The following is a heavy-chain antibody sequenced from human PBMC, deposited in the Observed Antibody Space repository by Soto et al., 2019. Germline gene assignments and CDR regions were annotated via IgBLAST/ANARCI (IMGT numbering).Heavy chain of an antibody. J-gene: IGHJ6*02. CDR1: GYTFTSYG. CDR2: ISAYNGNT. CDR3: AREYEDSYYYYGMDV. D-gene: IGHD2-15*01. Sequence: QVQLVQSGAEVKKPGASVKVSCKASGYTFTSYGISWVRQAPGQGLEWMGWISAYNGNTNYAQKLQGRVTMTTDTSKXTAYMELRSLRSDDTAVYYCAREYEDSYYYYGMDVWGQGTTVTVSS. V-gene: IGHV1-18*01.